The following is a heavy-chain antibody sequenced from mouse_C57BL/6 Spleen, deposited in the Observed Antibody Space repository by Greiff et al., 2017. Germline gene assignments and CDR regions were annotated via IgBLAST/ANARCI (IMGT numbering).Heavy chain of an antibody. D-gene: IGHD4-1*01. J-gene: IGHJ4*01. CDR2: IYPGDGDT. Sequence: QVQLKQSGAELVKPGASVKISCKASGYAFSSYWMNWVKQRPGTGLEWIGQIYPGDGDTNYNGKFKGKATLTADKSSSTAYMQLSSLTSEDSAVYFCARPGTGNYAMDYWGQGTSVTVSS. V-gene: IGHV1-80*01. CDR3: ARPGTGNYAMDY. CDR1: GYAFSSYW.